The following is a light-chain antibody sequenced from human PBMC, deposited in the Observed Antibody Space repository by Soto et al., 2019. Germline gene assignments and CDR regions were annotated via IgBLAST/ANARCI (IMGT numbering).Light chain of an antibody. CDR3: QQYDNLPLT. CDR1: QSISSW. V-gene: IGKV1-33*01. CDR2: DAS. J-gene: IGKJ4*01. Sequence: IPMTQSPSTLSASIGDRVTITCRASQSISSWLAWYQQKPGKVPKLLIYDASNLETGVPSRFSGSGSGTDFTFTISSLQPEDIATYYCQQYDNLPLTFGGGTKVDI.